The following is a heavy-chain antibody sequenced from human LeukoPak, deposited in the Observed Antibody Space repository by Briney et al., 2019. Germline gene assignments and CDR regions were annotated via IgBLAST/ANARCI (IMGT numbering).Heavy chain of an antibody. CDR2: ISSSSSTI. V-gene: IGHV3-48*01. CDR1: GFTFSSYS. CDR3: ARVLLMGDAFDI. Sequence: GGSLRLSCAASGFTFSSYSMNWVRQAPGKGLEWVSYISSSSSTIYYADSVKGRFTISRDNAKNSLYLQMNSLRAEDTAVYYCARVLLMGDAFDIWGQGTMVTVPS. D-gene: IGHD2-8*01. J-gene: IGHJ3*02.